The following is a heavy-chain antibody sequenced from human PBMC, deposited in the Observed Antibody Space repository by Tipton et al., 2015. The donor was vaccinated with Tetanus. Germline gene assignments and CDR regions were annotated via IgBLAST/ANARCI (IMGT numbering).Heavy chain of an antibody. CDR3: ARDGPSFAYLGGGCYSVFYFFFGMDV. V-gene: IGHV3-48*01. D-gene: IGHD2-21*02. CDR2: ISSSSSTI. Sequence: SLRLSCAASGFTFSSYSMNWVRQAPGKGLEWVSYISSSSSTIYYADSVEGRFTISRDNAKNSLYLQMNSLRAEDTAVYYCARDGPSFAYLGGGCYSVFYFFFGMDVWGQGTTVTVSS. J-gene: IGHJ6*02. CDR1: GFTFSSYS.